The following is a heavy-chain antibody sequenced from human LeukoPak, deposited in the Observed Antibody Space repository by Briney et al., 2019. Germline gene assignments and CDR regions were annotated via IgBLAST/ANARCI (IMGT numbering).Heavy chain of an antibody. CDR1: GFTFSSYG. J-gene: IGHJ4*02. Sequence: GGSLRLSCAASGFTFSSYGMHWVRQAPGKGLEWVAFIRYDGSNKYYADSVKGRFTISRDNSKNTLYLQMNSLRAEDTAVYYCAKAVLHYYGSGSDYWGQGTLVTVSS. CDR3: AKAVLHYYGSGSDY. V-gene: IGHV3-30*02. CDR2: IRYDGSNK. D-gene: IGHD3-10*01.